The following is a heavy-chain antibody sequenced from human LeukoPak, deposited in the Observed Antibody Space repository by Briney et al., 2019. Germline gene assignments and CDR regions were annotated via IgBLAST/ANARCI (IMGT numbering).Heavy chain of an antibody. J-gene: IGHJ4*02. D-gene: IGHD2-2*01. Sequence: GRSLRLSCAASGFTFDDYAMHWVRQAPGKGLEWVSGISWNSGSIGYADSVKGRFTISRDNAKNSLYLQMNSLRAEDMALYYCAKARYCSSTSCYWDYWGQGTRVTVSS. CDR3: AKARYCSSTSCYWDY. CDR1: GFTFDDYA. CDR2: ISWNSGSI. V-gene: IGHV3-9*03.